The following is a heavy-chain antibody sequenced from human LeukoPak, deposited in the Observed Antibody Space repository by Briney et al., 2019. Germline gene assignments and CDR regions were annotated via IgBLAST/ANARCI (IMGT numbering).Heavy chain of an antibody. CDR2: ISSSSSTI. J-gene: IGHJ5*02. V-gene: IGHV3-48*04. CDR3: ARDAVDHWFDP. CDR1: GFTFSSYS. Sequence: GGSLRLSCAASGFTFSSYSMNWVRQAPGKGLEWVSYISSSSSTIYYADSVKGRFTISRDNAKNSLYLQMNSLRAEDTAVYYCARDAVDHWFDPWGQGTLVTVSS.